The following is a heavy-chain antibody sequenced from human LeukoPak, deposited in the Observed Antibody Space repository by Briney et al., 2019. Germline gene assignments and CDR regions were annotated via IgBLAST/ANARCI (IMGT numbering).Heavy chain of an antibody. J-gene: IGHJ6*02. D-gene: IGHD2-15*01. Sequence: PGGSLRLSCAASGFTFSSYAMSWVRQAPGKGLEWVSSISSRGGDTYYADSVKGRFTISRDNSKNTLYLQMNSLRDEDTAVYYCAKCLLVVVAATRRDYYYVMDVWGQGTTVTVSS. CDR1: GFTFSSYA. CDR2: ISSRGGDT. V-gene: IGHV3-23*01. CDR3: AKCLLVVVAATRRDYYYVMDV.